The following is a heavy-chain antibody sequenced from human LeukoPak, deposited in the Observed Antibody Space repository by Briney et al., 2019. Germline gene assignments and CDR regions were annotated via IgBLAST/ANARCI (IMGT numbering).Heavy chain of an antibody. CDR2: ISSSSSTI. Sequence: PGGSLRLSCAASGFTFSSYSMNWVRQAPGKGLEWVSYISSSSSTIYYADSVKGRFTISRDNAKNSLYLQMNSLRAEDTAVYYCARPRRRAWFGELLSSPYGMDVWGQGTTVTVSS. J-gene: IGHJ6*02. V-gene: IGHV3-48*01. D-gene: IGHD3-10*01. CDR3: ARPRRRAWFGELLSSPYGMDV. CDR1: GFTFSSYS.